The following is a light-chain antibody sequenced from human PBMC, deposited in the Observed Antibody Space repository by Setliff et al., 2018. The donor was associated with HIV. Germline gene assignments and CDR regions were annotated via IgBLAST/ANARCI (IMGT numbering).Light chain of an antibody. Sequence: VLTQPPSVSGAPGQRVAISCTGSRSNIGAGYDVHWYQLLPGSAPKLLIYGNNNRPSGVPDRFSGSKSGTSASLAITGLQAEDEADYYCQSYDSSLSVLYVFGAGTKVTVL. CDR1: RSNIGAGYD. V-gene: IGLV1-40*01. J-gene: IGLJ1*01. CDR2: GNN. CDR3: QSYDSSLSVLYV.